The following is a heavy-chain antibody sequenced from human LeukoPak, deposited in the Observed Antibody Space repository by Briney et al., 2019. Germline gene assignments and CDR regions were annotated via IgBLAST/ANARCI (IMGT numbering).Heavy chain of an antibody. CDR1: GFTFSSYW. J-gene: IGHJ6*03. CDR3: VKPKRIAVADTSYYHYYMDV. Sequence: PGGSLRLSCAASGFTFSSYWMSWVRQTPGKGLEWVANIKPDGSEKYYVDSVKGRFTISRDNAKNSLYLQMNSLRAEDTAVYYCVKPKRIAVADTSYYHYYMDVWGKGITVTVSS. D-gene: IGHD6-19*01. CDR2: IKPDGSEK. V-gene: IGHV3-7*01.